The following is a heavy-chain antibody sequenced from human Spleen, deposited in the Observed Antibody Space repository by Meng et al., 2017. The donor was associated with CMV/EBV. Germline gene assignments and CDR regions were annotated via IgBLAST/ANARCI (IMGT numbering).Heavy chain of an antibody. D-gene: IGHD6-25*01. V-gene: IGHV1-18*01. CDR3: ARVASSGSKGDY. J-gene: IGHJ4*02. CDR2: ITPYNGNT. CDR1: GYTFTSYN. Sequence: ASVKVSCKASGYTFTSYNISWVRQAPGQGLEWVGWITPYNGNTNYAQKLQGRVTMTTDTSTNTAYMELRSLRSDDTAVYYCARVASSGSKGDYWGQGTLVTVS.